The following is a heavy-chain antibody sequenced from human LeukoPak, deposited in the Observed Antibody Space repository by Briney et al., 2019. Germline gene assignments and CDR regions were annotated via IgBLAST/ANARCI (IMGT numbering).Heavy chain of an antibody. CDR2: INPNSGGT. J-gene: IGHJ5*02. Sequence: ASVKVSCKASGYTFTSYDINWVRQATGQGPEWMGWINPNSGGTNYAQKFQGRVTMTRGTSISTAYMELSRLRSDDTAVYYCARDAPSGSYFRWFDPWGQGTLVTVSS. CDR3: ARDAPSGSYFRWFDP. V-gene: IGHV1-2*02. D-gene: IGHD1-26*01. CDR1: GYTFTSYD.